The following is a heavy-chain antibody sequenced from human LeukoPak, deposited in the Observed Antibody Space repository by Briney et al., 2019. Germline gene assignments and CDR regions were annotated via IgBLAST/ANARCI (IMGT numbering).Heavy chain of an antibody. CDR1: GFTFGDYG. CDR2: IRSKAYGGTT. D-gene: IGHD3-10*01. Sequence: GGSLRLSCTASGFTFGDYGLSWVRQAPGKGLEWVGFIRSKAYGGTTEYAASVKGRFTISGDDSKSIAYLQMNSLKIEDTAVYYCTGSFGELTFFDYWGQGTLVTVSS. V-gene: IGHV3-49*04. CDR3: TGSFGELTFFDY. J-gene: IGHJ4*02.